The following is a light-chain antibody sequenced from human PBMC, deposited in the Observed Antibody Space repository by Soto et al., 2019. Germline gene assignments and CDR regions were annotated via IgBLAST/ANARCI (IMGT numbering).Light chain of an antibody. J-gene: IGKJ1*01. CDR3: QRYNNWSPS. CDR1: QSVGSN. Sequence: KVMTQSPATLSVSPRERATLSCRASQSVGSNLAWYQQRPGQAPRLLIYGASTRATGIPARFSGSGSGTEFTLTFSSLQSEDVAVDKCQRYNNWSPSFGEGTKLDIK. CDR2: GAS. V-gene: IGKV3-15*01.